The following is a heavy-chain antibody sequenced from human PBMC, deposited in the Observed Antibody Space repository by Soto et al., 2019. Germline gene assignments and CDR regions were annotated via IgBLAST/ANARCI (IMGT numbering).Heavy chain of an antibody. CDR1: SGSISFYY. CDR2: IYYSGST. CDR3: ASGWFGEFVYYFDY. J-gene: IGHJ4*02. V-gene: IGHV4-59*01. Sequence: SETLSLTCTVSSGSISFYYWSWIRQPPGKGLEWIWYIYYSGSTNYNPSLKSRVTISVDTSKNQFSLKLSSVTADDTAVYYCASGWFGEFVYYFDYWGQGTLVTVSS. D-gene: IGHD3-10*01.